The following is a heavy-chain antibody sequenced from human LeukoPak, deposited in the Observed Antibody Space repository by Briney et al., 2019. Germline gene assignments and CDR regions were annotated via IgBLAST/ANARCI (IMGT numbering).Heavy chain of an antibody. CDR2: IIPIFGTA. J-gene: IGHJ4*02. D-gene: IGHD5-18*01. V-gene: IGHV1-69*13. CDR1: GGTFSSYV. CDR3: ARRTLGYSYGDY. Sequence: AASVKVSCKASGGTFSSYVISCVRQAPGQGLEWMGGIIPIFGTANYAQKFQGRVTITADESTSTAYMELSSLRSEDTAVYYCARRTLGYSYGDYWGQGTLVTVSS.